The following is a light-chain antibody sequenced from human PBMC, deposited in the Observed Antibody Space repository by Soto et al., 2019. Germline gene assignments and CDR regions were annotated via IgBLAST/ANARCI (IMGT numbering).Light chain of an antibody. V-gene: IGKV1-27*01. CDR3: QQYKSLPPIT. CDR1: QGISNY. CDR2: AAS. J-gene: IGKJ5*01. Sequence: DIRMTQSPSALSASKGDRATITCRASQGISNYLAWYQQKPGKVPRLLIYAASTLQSGVPSRFSGSGSGTEFTLTISSLKSEDYAVYYCQQYKSLPPITFGQGTRLEIK.